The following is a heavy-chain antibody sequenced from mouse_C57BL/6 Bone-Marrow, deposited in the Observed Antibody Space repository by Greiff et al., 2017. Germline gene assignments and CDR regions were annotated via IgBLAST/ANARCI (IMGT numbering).Heavy chain of an antibody. CDR2: IHPNSGST. CDR1: GYTFTSYW. D-gene: IGHD2-3*01. Sequence: QVQLQQPGAELVKPGASVKLSCKASGYTFTSYWMHWVKQRPGQGLEWIGMIHPNSGSTNYNEKVKSKDTLTVDKSSSTAYMQTSSLTSEDSAVYYCARNDGPWFAYWGQGTLVTVSA. V-gene: IGHV1-64*01. J-gene: IGHJ3*01. CDR3: ARNDGPWFAY.